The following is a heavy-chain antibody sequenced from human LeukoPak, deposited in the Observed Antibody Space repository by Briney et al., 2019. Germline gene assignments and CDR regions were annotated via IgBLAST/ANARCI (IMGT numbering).Heavy chain of an antibody. J-gene: IGHJ4*02. V-gene: IGHV3-7*01. D-gene: IGHD6-6*01. Sequence: GGSLRLSCAASGFTFTSYWMAWVRQGPGKGLEWLANIKQDGSETYYVDPVRGRFTVSRDNAKNSLYLQMNSLRAEDTAVYYCSNGIYSSSYWGQGTLVTVSS. CDR3: SNGIYSSSY. CDR2: IKQDGSET. CDR1: GFTFTSYW.